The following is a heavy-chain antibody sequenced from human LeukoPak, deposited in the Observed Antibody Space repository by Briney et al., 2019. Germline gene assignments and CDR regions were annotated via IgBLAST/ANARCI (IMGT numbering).Heavy chain of an antibody. D-gene: IGHD6-13*01. J-gene: IGHJ4*02. V-gene: IGHV1-3*01. CDR1: GYTFINYA. Sequence: ASVKVSCKASGYTFINYAINWGRQAPGQRPEWIGWINAGNGNTKYSQKFQGRVTITRDTSASTAYMELSSLTSEDTGIYYCARGPGAAADDYWGQGTLVTVSS. CDR2: INAGNGNT. CDR3: ARGPGAAADDY.